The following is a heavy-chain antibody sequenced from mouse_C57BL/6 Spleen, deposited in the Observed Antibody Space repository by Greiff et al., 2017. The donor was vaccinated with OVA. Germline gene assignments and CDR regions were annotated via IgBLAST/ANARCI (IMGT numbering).Heavy chain of an antibody. D-gene: IGHD2-1*01. V-gene: IGHV1-54*01. Sequence: QVQLQQSGAELVRPGTSVKVSCKASGYAFTNYLIEWVKQRPGQGLEWIGVINPGRGGTNYNEKFKGKATLTADKSSSTAYMQLSSLTSEDSAVYFCARRESVTWAVAYWGQGTLVTVSA. CDR1: GYAFTNYL. J-gene: IGHJ3*01. CDR2: INPGRGGT. CDR3: ARRESVTWAVAY.